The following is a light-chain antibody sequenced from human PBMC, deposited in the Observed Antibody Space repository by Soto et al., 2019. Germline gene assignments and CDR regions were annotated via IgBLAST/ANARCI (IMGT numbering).Light chain of an antibody. CDR1: QTISSAY. Sequence: ESVLTQSPGTLSSSPGERATLSCRASQTISSAYIAWYQQKPGQAPRLLIYGASNRATGIPDRFSGSGSGTDFTLTISRLEPEDFAVYYCQQYGISHITFGQGTRLENK. V-gene: IGKV3-20*01. J-gene: IGKJ5*01. CDR3: QQYGISHIT. CDR2: GAS.